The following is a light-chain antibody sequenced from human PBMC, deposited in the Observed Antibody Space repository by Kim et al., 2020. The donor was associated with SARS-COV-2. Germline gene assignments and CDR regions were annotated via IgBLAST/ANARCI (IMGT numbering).Light chain of an antibody. V-gene: IGLV3-1*01. CDR3: QTWDSSTYV. Sequence: SYELTQPPSVSVSPGQTASLTCSGDKLGDKYTCWYQQKPGQSPVLVISQDTKRPSGIPERFSGSSSGNTATLTISGTQAMDEADYYCQTWDSSTYVFGTG. CDR1: KLGDKY. J-gene: IGLJ1*01. CDR2: QDT.